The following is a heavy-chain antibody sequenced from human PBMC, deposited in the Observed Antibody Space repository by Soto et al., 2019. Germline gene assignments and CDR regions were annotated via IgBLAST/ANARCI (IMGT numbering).Heavy chain of an antibody. CDR3: ARTRAVAYYYGMDV. Sequence: SLTCAVYGGSFSGYYWTWIRQPPGKGLEWIGSIYYSGNSGSTYYNPSLKSRVTISVDTSKNQFSLKLSSVTAADTAVYYCARTRAVAYYYGMDVWGQGTTVTVSS. CDR1: GGSFSGYY. V-gene: IGHV4-34*01. D-gene: IGHD2-15*01. J-gene: IGHJ6*02. CDR2: IYYSGNSGST.